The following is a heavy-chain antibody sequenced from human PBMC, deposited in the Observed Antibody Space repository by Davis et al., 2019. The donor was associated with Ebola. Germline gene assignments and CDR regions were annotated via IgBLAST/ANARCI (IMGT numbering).Heavy chain of an antibody. D-gene: IGHD5-12*01. CDR2: IYYSGST. CDR3: ARHFWVVATSHFDY. Sequence: SETLSLTCTVSGGSISSSSYYWSWIRQPPGKALELIGYIYYSGSTNYNPSLKSRVTISVDTSKNQFSLKLNSVTAADTAVYYCARHFWVVATSHFDYWGQGTLVTVSS. V-gene: IGHV4-61*05. J-gene: IGHJ4*02. CDR1: GGSISSSSYY.